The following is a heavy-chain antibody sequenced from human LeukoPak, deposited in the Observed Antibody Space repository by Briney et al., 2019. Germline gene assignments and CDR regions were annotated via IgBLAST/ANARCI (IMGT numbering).Heavy chain of an antibody. CDR3: ARRQIYFYGSDTSFNKAGFDS. CDR1: GGSFSDYY. V-gene: IGHV4-34*01. D-gene: IGHD3-10*01. Sequence: PSETLSLTCAVYGGSFSDYYWNWIRQTPGKGLEWIGEIDHSGNIHLNPSLKSRVTISVDTSKNQFSLKLSSVTAADTAVYYCARRQIYFYGSDTSFNKAGFDSWGQGTLVTVSS. J-gene: IGHJ5*01. CDR2: IDHSGNI.